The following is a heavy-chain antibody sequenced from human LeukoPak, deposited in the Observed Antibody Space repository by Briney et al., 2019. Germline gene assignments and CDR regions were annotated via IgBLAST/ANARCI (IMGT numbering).Heavy chain of an antibody. CDR3: ARGGIVTPYGIDAFDI. D-gene: IGHD2-21*02. J-gene: IGHJ3*02. CDR1: GFIFGDYG. Sequence: GGSLRLSCIASGFIFGDYGVSWFRQAPGKGLEWIGFIRRRAHGATTHYAASVKGRFTISRDDSKSIAYLQMNSLKTEDRAVYYCARGGIVTPYGIDAFDIWGHGTMVTVSS. CDR2: IRRRAHGATT. V-gene: IGHV3-49*03.